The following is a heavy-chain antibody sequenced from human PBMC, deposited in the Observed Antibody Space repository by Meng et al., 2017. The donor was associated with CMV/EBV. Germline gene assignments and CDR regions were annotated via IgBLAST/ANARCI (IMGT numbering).Heavy chain of an antibody. V-gene: IGHV3-43*01. D-gene: IGHD3-22*01. Sequence: GGSLRLSCAASGFTFDAYTMHWVRQAPGKGLEWVSLISWDGGSTYYADSVKGRFTISRDNSKNSLYLQMNSLRTEDTALYYCAKDIGYDSSGSKSYGMDVWGQGTTVTVSS. CDR1: GFTFDAYT. CDR3: AKDIGYDSSGSKSYGMDV. J-gene: IGHJ6*02. CDR2: ISWDGGST.